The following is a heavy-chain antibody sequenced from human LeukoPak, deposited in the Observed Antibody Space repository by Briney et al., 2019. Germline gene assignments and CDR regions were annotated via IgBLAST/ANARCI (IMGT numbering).Heavy chain of an antibody. V-gene: IGHV4-39*07. CDR1: GGSISRSNYY. J-gene: IGHJ6*03. CDR3: ARALYSYGYGDDYYYYYYMDV. D-gene: IGHD5-18*01. Sequence: KSSETLSLTCTVSGGSISRSNYYWGWIRQPPGKGLEWIGSIYDSGSTYYNPSLKSRVTISVDTSKNQFSLKLTSVTAADTAVYYCARALYSYGYGDDYYYYYYMDVWGKGTTVTVSS. CDR2: IYDSGST.